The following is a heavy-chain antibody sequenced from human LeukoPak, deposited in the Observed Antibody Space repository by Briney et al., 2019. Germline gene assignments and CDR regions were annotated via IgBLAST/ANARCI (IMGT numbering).Heavy chain of an antibody. V-gene: IGHV4-34*01. J-gene: IGHJ3*02. Sequence: SETLSLTCAVYGGSFSGYYWSWIRQPPGKGLEWIGEINHSGSTSYNPSLKSRVTISVDTSKNQFSLKLSSVTAADTAVYYCARGRTAMVNAFDIWGQGTMVTVSS. D-gene: IGHD5-18*01. CDR1: GGSFSGYY. CDR2: INHSGST. CDR3: ARGRTAMVNAFDI.